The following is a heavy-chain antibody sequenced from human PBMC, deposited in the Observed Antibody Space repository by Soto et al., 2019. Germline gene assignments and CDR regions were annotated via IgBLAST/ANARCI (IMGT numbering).Heavy chain of an antibody. CDR2: ISYDGSNK. Sequence: QVQLVESGGGVVQPGRSLRLSCAASGFTFSSYAMHWVRQAPGKGLEWVAVISYDGSNKYYADSVKGRFTISRDNSKNTLYLQMNSLRAEDTAVYYCARTVVVAATPAYYYYYGMDVWGQGTTVTVSS. J-gene: IGHJ6*02. CDR1: GFTFSSYA. CDR3: ARTVVVAATPAYYYYYGMDV. V-gene: IGHV3-30-3*01. D-gene: IGHD2-15*01.